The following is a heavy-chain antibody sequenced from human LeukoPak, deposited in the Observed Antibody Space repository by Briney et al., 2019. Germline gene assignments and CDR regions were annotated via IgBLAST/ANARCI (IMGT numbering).Heavy chain of an antibody. CDR2: IDPKNGNR. CDR3: ARSHTQKEFCGGGRCYPTVWWFDP. CDR1: GYTFINND. D-gene: IGHD2-15*01. Sequence: RASVKVSCKTSGYTFINNDINWVRQAPGQGLEWMAWIDPKNGNRGYAQNFQGRVTMTTDISINTAYLELSSLRSEDTAVYCCARSHTQKEFCGGGRCYPTVWWFDPWGQGTLVTVSS. J-gene: IGHJ5*02. V-gene: IGHV1-8*01.